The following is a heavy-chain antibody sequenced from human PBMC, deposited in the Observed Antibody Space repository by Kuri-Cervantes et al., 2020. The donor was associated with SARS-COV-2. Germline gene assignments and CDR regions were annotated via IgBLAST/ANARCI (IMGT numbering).Heavy chain of an antibody. Sequence: LRLSCTVSGGSISSGGYYWSWIRQHPGKGLEWIGYIYYSGSTYYNPSLKSRVTISVDTSKNQFSLKLSSVTAADTAVYYCASLYRGYGRNYFDYWGQGTLVTVSS. J-gene: IGHJ4*02. CDR1: GGSISSGGYY. V-gene: IGHV4-31*03. CDR2: IYYSGST. CDR3: ASLYRGYGRNYFDY. D-gene: IGHD5-12*01.